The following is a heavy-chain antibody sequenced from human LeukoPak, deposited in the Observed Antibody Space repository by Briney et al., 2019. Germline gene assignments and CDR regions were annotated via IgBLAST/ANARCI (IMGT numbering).Heavy chain of an antibody. V-gene: IGHV4-34*01. CDR3: ARGPSEFRIRRIATDY. Sequence: SETLSLTCAVYGGSFSGYYWSWIRQPPGKGLGWIGEINHSGSTNYNPCLKSRVTISVDTSKNQFSLKLSSVTAADTAVYYCARGPSEFRIRRIATDYWGQGTLVTVSS. CDR2: INHSGST. CDR1: GGSFSGYY. D-gene: IGHD6-13*01. J-gene: IGHJ4*02.